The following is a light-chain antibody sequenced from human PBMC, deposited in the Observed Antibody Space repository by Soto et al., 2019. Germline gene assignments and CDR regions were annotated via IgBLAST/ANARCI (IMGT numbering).Light chain of an antibody. CDR1: EGLMHSNGYNY. J-gene: IGKJ5*01. CDR2: SGS. Sequence: EIVMNQSPRSRPVTPGGPTSMAFRFSEGLMHSNGYNYLDCYLQKLGQSPQLLIYSGSNRASGVPARFSGSGSGTDFTLKISRVEAEDVGVYYCMQALQSPLTFGQGTRLEI. CDR3: MQALQSPLT. V-gene: IGKV2-28*01.